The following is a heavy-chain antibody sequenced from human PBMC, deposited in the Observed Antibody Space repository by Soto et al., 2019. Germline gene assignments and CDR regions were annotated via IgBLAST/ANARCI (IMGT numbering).Heavy chain of an antibody. J-gene: IGHJ3*02. V-gene: IGHV4-34*01. CDR1: GGSFSGYY. CDR2: INHSGST. Sequence: SETLSLTCAVYGGSFSGYYWSWIRQPPGKGLEWIGEINHSGSTNYNPSLKSRVTISVDTSKNQFSLKLSSVTAADTAVYYCARGYSSGWYGRYAFDIWGQGTMVTVSS. D-gene: IGHD6-19*01. CDR3: ARGYSSGWYGRYAFDI.